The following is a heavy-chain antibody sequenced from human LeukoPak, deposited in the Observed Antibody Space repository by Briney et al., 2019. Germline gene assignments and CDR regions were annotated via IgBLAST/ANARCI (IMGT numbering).Heavy chain of an antibody. V-gene: IGHV4-34*01. J-gene: IGHJ3*02. CDR2: INHSGST. CDR1: GGSFSGYY. Sequence: SETLSLTCAVYGGSFSGYYWSWIRQPPGKGLEWIGEINHSGSTNYNPSLKSRVTISVDTSKNQFSLKLSSVTAADTAVYYCARGSDSGYYFLLSPHAFDIWGQGTMVTVSS. D-gene: IGHD3-22*01. CDR3: ARGSDSGYYFLLSPHAFDI.